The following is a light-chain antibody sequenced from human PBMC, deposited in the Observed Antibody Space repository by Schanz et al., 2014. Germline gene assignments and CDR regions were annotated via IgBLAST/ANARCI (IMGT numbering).Light chain of an antibody. CDR3: QQYGSSGRT. CDR1: QSVSSD. CDR2: GAS. J-gene: IGKJ1*01. Sequence: EIVLTQSPGTLSLSPGERATLSCRASQSVSSDLAWYQQKPGQAPRLLIYGASTRATGIPARFTGSGSGTDFTLTISRLEPEDFAVYYCQQYGSSGRTFGQGTKVEIK. V-gene: IGKV3-20*01.